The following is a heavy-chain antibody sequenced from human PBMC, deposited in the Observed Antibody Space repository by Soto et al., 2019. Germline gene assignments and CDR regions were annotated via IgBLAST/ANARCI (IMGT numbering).Heavy chain of an antibody. CDR1: GFTFSSYW. V-gene: IGHV3-7*03. CDR2: IKQDGSEK. D-gene: IGHD4-17*01. Sequence: PGGSLRLSCAASGFTFSSYWMSWVRQAPGKGLEWVANIKQDGSEKYYVDSVKGRFTISRDNAKNSLYLQMNSLRAEDTAVYYCARLGGDYNLYYYYGMDVWGQGTTVTVSS. J-gene: IGHJ6*02. CDR3: ARLGGDYNLYYYYGMDV.